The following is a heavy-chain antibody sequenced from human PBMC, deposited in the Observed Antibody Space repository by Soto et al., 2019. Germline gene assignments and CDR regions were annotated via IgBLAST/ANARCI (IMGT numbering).Heavy chain of an antibody. Sequence: LRLSCAASGFTFSSYGMHWVRQAPGKGLEWVAVISYDGSNKYYADSVKGRFTISRDNSKNTLYLQMNSLRAEDTAVYYCAKSLTTVTVASDYWGQGTLVTVSS. CDR2: ISYDGSNK. D-gene: IGHD4-17*01. CDR3: AKSLTTVTVASDY. CDR1: GFTFSSYG. J-gene: IGHJ4*02. V-gene: IGHV3-30*18.